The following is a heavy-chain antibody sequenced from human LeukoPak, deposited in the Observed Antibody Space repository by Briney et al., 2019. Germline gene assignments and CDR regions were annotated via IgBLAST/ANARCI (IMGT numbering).Heavy chain of an antibody. V-gene: IGHV3-49*04. CDR3: TRAPLRFLEWSNSDY. D-gene: IGHD3-3*01. CDR2: IRSKAYGGTT. J-gene: IGHJ4*02. Sequence: GGSLRLSCTASGFTFGDYAMSWVRQAPGKGLEWVGFIRSKAYGGTTEYAASVKGRFTISRDDSKSIAYLQMNSLKTKDTAVYYCTRAPLRFLEWSNSDYWGQGTLVTVSS. CDR1: GFTFGDYA.